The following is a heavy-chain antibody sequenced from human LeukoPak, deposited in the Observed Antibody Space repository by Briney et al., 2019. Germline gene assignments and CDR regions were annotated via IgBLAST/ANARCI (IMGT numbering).Heavy chain of an antibody. V-gene: IGHV4-4*07. CDR3: AKILSSGYYNWFDP. Sequence: PSETLSLTCTVSGDSISDYYLSWLRQPAGKGLVWIGRIYTSGTTNHNPSLKSRVTMSVDTSKNQFSLKMSSVTAADTAVYYWAKILSSGYYNWFDPWGEGTLVTVSS. CDR1: GDSISDYY. J-gene: IGHJ5*02. D-gene: IGHD3-22*01. CDR2: IYTSGTT.